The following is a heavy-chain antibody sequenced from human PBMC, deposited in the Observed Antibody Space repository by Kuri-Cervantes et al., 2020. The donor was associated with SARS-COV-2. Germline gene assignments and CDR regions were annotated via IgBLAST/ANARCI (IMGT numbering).Heavy chain of an antibody. Sequence: GGSLRLSCAASGFTFSDYYMSWIRQAPGKGLEWVPYISSSGSTIYYADSVKGRFTISRDNSKNTLYLQMNSLRAEDTAVYYCARAYDFWSGYYPHWGQGTLVTVSS. CDR3: ARAYDFWSGYYPH. V-gene: IGHV3-11*01. J-gene: IGHJ4*02. CDR2: ISSSGSTI. CDR1: GFTFSDYY. D-gene: IGHD3-3*01.